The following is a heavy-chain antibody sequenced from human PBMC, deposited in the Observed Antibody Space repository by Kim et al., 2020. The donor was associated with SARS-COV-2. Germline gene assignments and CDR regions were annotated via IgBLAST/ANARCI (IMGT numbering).Heavy chain of an antibody. Sequence: ASVKVSCKASGYTFTSYGISWVRQAPGQGLEWMGWISAYNGNTNYAQKLQGRVTMTTDTSTSTAYMELRSLRSDDTAVYYCARDSTMIGDYYYGMDVWGQGTTVTVSS. D-gene: IGHD3-22*01. V-gene: IGHV1-18*01. CDR2: ISAYNGNT. CDR3: ARDSTMIGDYYYGMDV. CDR1: GYTFTSYG. J-gene: IGHJ6*02.